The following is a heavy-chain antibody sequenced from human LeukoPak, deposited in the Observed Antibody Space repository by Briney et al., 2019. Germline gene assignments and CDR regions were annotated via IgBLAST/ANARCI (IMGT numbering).Heavy chain of an antibody. Sequence: PSETLSLTCAVYGGSFSGYYWSWIRQPPGKGLEWIGEIYHSGSTNYNPSLKSRVTISVDKSKNQFSLRLSSVTAADTAVYYCARKPGYSSGWYEYRDTIGGAFDIWGQGTMVTVSS. CDR1: GGSFSGYY. CDR2: IYHSGST. D-gene: IGHD6-19*01. J-gene: IGHJ3*02. CDR3: ARKPGYSSGWYEYRDTIGGAFDI. V-gene: IGHV4-34*01.